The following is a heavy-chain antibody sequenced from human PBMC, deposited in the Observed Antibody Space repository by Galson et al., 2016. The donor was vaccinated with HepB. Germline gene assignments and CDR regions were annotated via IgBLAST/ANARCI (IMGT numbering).Heavy chain of an antibody. CDR1: GFTFSDYY. J-gene: IGHJ2*01. CDR3: ARGGKRGIADWYFDL. CDR2: ISSSSAYS. D-gene: IGHD3-10*01. Sequence: SLRLSCAASGFTFSDYYMAWIRQAPGKGLEWISHISSSSAYSNYAYSVEDRFSISRDNANNSLYLQMNSLRAEDTAVYFCARGGKRGIADWYFDLWGRGTHVTVSS. V-gene: IGHV3-11*06.